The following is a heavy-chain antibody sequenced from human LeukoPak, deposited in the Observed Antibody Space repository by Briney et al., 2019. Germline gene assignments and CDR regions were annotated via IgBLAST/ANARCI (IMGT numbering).Heavy chain of an antibody. CDR2: INSDGRCT. CDR1: GFTFRNYR. J-gene: IGHJ4*02. Sequence: VGSRRLSRAASGFTFRNYRMRWVPQAPGKGLVWVSRINSDGRCTTYADSVKGRFTISRDNAKNTLYLQMNSLRAEDTAVYYCARRDCSGGTCYSAYCGQGTLVTVSS. D-gene: IGHD2-15*01. CDR3: ARRDCSGGTCYSAY. V-gene: IGHV3-74*03.